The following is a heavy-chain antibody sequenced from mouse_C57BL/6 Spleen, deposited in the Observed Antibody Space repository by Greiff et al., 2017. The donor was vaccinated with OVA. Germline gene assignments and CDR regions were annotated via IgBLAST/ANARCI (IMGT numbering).Heavy chain of an antibody. CDR1: GFTFSDYY. J-gene: IGHJ2*01. D-gene: IGHD1-1*01. V-gene: IGHV5-12*01. CDR3: ARQEGSSYFDY. Sequence: VQLKESGGGLVQPGGSLKLSCAASGFTFSDYYMYWVRQTPEKRLEWVAYISNGGGSTYYPDTVKGRFTISRDNAKNTLYLQMSRLKSEDTAMYYCARQEGSSYFDYWGQGTTLTVSS. CDR2: ISNGGGST.